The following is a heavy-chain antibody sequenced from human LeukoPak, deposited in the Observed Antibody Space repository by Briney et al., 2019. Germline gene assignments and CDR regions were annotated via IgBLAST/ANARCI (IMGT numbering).Heavy chain of an antibody. J-gene: IGHJ5*02. CDR2: IYYSGST. V-gene: IGHV4-39*07. CDR3: ARTTAYYVIARWFDP. CDR1: GGSISSSSYH. Sequence: SETLSLTCTVSGGSISSSSYHWGWIRQPPGKGLEWIGSIYYSGSTYYNPSLKSRVTISVDTSKNQFSLKLSSVTAADTAVYYCARTTAYYVIARWFDPWGQGTLVTVSS. D-gene: IGHD3-10*02.